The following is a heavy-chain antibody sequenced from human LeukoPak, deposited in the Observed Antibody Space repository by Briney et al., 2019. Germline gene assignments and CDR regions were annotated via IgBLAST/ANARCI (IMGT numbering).Heavy chain of an antibody. CDR2: ISSSSSTI. CDR3: ARGVARDYYGSGSYQGV. D-gene: IGHD3-10*01. J-gene: IGHJ6*02. V-gene: IGHV3-48*02. Sequence: GGSLRLSCAASGFTFSSYSMNWVRQAPGKGLEWVSYISSSSSTIYYADSVKGRFTISRDNAKNSLYLQMNSLRDEDTAVYYCARGVARDYYGSGSYQGVWGLGTRSPSP. CDR1: GFTFSSYS.